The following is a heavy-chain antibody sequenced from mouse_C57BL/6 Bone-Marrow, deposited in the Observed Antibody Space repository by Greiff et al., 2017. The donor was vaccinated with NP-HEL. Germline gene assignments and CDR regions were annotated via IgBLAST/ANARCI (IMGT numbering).Heavy chain of an antibody. Sequence: QVQLQQSGPELVKPGASVKISCKASGYAFSSSWMNWVKQRPGKGLEWIGRIYPGDGDTNYNGKFKGKATLTADKSSSTAYMQLNSLTSEDSAVYFCAREGLYYGLVGFAYWGQGTLVTVSA. V-gene: IGHV1-82*01. J-gene: IGHJ3*01. CDR1: GYAFSSSW. CDR3: AREGLYYGLVGFAY. D-gene: IGHD2-2*01. CDR2: IYPGDGDT.